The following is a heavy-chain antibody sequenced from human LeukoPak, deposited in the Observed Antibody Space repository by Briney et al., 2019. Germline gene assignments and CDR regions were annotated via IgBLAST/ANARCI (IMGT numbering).Heavy chain of an antibody. CDR3: ARDRTDDYGDYVYDY. Sequence: GGSLRLSCAASGFTFSSYWMNWARQAPGKGLEWVASINHNGNVNYYVDSVKGRFTISRDNSKNTLYLQMNSLRAEDTAVYYCARDRTDDYGDYVYDYWGQGTLVTVSS. V-gene: IGHV3-7*01. CDR2: INHNGNVN. CDR1: GFTFSSYW. J-gene: IGHJ4*02. D-gene: IGHD4-17*01.